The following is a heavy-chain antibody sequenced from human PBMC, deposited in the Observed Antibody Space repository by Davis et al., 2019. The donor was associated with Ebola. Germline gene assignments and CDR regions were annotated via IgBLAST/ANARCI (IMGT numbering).Heavy chain of an antibody. CDR1: GFTFSHYA. V-gene: IGHV3-7*03. CDR3: ARGGGKDY. Sequence: GESLKISCAASGFTFSHYAMSWVRQAPGKGLEWVANIKQDGSEKYYVDSVKGRFTISRDNAKNSLYLQMNSLRAEDTAVYYCARGGGKDYWGQGTLVTVSS. CDR2: IKQDGSEK. D-gene: IGHD2-15*01. J-gene: IGHJ4*02.